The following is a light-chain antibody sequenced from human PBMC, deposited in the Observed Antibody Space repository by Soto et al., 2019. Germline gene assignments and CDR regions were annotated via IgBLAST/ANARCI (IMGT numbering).Light chain of an antibody. CDR1: QSVSSSY. CDR2: GAS. V-gene: IGKV3-20*01. Sequence: EIVLTQSPGTLSLSPGERATLSCRASQSVSSSYLSWYQQKPGQAPRLIIYGASSKATGIPDRFSGSGSGTDFTLTISRLEPEDVAVYYCQQYGSSPPLTLGGGTKVEIK. CDR3: QQYGSSPPLT. J-gene: IGKJ4*01.